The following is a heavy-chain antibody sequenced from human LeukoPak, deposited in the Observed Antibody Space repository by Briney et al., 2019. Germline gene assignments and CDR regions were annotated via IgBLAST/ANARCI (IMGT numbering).Heavy chain of an antibody. CDR3: ARDGHGDYSFDY. V-gene: IGHV3-53*01. J-gene: IGHJ4*02. D-gene: IGHD4-17*01. Sequence: PGGSLRLSCAASGFTVSSYYMSWVRQAPGKGLEWVSVINRGGSTYYADSVKDRFTISRDNSKNTLYLQMNSLRAEDTAVYYCARDGHGDYSFDYWGQGTLVTVSS. CDR2: INRGGST. CDR1: GFTVSSYY.